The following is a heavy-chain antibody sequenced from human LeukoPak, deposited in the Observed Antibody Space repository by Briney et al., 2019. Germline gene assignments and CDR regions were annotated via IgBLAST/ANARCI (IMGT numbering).Heavy chain of an antibody. J-gene: IGHJ4*02. V-gene: IGHV3-53*01. D-gene: IGHD5-24*01. CDR1: GFTFSSTS. Sequence: PGGSLRLSCAASGFTFSSTSMSWVRQAPGKGLEWVSVIYSGGSTYYADSVKGRFTISRDNSKNTLYLQMNSLRAEDTAVYYCYVEMATFDYWGQGTLVTVSS. CDR2: IYSGGST. CDR3: YVEMATFDY.